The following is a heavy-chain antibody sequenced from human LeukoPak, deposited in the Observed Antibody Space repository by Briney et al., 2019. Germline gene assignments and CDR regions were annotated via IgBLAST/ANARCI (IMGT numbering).Heavy chain of an antibody. V-gene: IGHV1-46*01. CDR3: ARGDGEAASLWENWFDP. Sequence: ASVKVSCKASGYTFTGYWMHWVRQAPGQGLEWMGIINPSGGRTSYAQKFQGRVTMTRDMSTSTVYMELSSLRSEDTAVYYCARGDGEAASLWENWFDPWGQGTLVTVSS. J-gene: IGHJ5*02. CDR2: INPSGGRT. D-gene: IGHD6-13*01. CDR1: GYTFTGYW.